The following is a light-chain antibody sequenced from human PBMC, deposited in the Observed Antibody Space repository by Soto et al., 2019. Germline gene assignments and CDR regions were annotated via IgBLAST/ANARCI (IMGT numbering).Light chain of an antibody. Sequence: EIVLTQSPGTLSLSPGERATLSCRASQSVSSSYLAWYQQKPGQAPRLLMFGASSRATGIPDRFSGSGSGTEFTLTISRLEPEDFAVYYCQQYASAPLAFGGGTRVDVK. CDR3: QQYASAPLA. CDR2: GAS. V-gene: IGKV3-20*01. CDR1: QSVSSSY. J-gene: IGKJ4*01.